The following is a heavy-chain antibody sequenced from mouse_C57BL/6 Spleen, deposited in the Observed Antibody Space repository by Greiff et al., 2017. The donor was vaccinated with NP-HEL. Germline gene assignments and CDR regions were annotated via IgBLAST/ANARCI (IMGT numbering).Heavy chain of an antibody. Sequence: QVQLKQPGAELVKPGASVKMSCKASGYTFTSYWITWVKQRPGQGLEWIGDIYPGSGSTNYNEKFKSKATLTVDTSSSTAYMQLSSLTSEDSAVYYCARSSPLYYYGSSHYYAMDYWGQGTSVTVSS. J-gene: IGHJ4*01. CDR1: GYTFTSYW. D-gene: IGHD1-1*01. CDR3: ARSSPLYYYGSSHYYAMDY. V-gene: IGHV1-55*01. CDR2: IYPGSGST.